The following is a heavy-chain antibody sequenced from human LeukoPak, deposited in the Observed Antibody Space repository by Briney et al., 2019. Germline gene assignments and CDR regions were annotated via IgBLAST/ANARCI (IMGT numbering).Heavy chain of an antibody. CDR3: ASAPGLGY. Sequence: GGSLRLSCAAAGFTFSSYWMSWVRQSPGKGLEWVANIKHDGSEKYYVDSVKGRFTISRDNAKNSLYLQMNSLRAEDTAIYYCASAPGLGYWGQGTLVTVSS. CDR2: IKHDGSEK. J-gene: IGHJ4*02. CDR1: GFTFSSYW. V-gene: IGHV3-7*01. D-gene: IGHD3-16*01.